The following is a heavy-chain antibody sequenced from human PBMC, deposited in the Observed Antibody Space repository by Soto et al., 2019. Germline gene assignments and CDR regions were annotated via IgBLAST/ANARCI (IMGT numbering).Heavy chain of an antibody. V-gene: IGHV3-7*05. D-gene: IGHD6-13*01. CDR2: IKQDGSEK. J-gene: IGHJ6*02. Sequence: GGSLRLSCAASGFTFSSYWMSWVRQAPGKGLEWVANIKQDGSEKYYVDSVKGRFTISRDNAKNSLYLQMNSLRAEDTAVYYCARDLYSSSWAYGVYYYGMDVWGQGTTVTVSS. CDR1: GFTFSSYW. CDR3: ARDLYSSSWAYGVYYYGMDV.